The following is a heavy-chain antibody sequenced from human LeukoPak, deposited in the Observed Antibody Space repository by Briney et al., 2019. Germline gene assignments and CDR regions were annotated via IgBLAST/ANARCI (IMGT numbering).Heavy chain of an antibody. CDR3: ARGVGKSSAAPDY. J-gene: IGHJ4*02. Sequence: SRTLSLTCTVSGGSISSGSYYWSWIRQPAGKGLEWIGRIYTSGSTNYNPSLKSRVTISVDTSKNQFSLKLSSVTAADTAVYYCARGVGKSSAAPDYWGQGTLVTVSS. V-gene: IGHV4-61*02. CDR1: GGSISSGSYY. D-gene: IGHD1-26*01. CDR2: IYTSGST.